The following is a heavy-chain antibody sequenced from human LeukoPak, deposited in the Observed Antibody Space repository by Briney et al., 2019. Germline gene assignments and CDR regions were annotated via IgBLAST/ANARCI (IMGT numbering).Heavy chain of an antibody. D-gene: IGHD3-16*02. CDR3: ARGAVTFGGVIVDFDY. CDR1: GGSFSGYY. CDR2: INHSGST. V-gene: IGHV4-34*01. J-gene: IGHJ4*02. Sequence: SETLSLTCAVYGGSFSGYYWSWIRQPPGKGLEWIGEINHSGSTNYNPSLKSRVTISVDTSKNQFSLKLSSVTAADTAMYYCARGAVTFGGVIVDFDYWGQGTLVTVSS.